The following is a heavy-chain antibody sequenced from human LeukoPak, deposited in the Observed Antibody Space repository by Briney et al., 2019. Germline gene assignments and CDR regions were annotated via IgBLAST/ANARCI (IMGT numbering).Heavy chain of an antibody. D-gene: IGHD3-9*01. CDR3: AGGLVDILTGYYSFDY. CDR2: INHSGST. V-gene: IGHV4-34*01. Sequence: PSETLSLTCAVYGGSFSGYYWSWIRQPPGKGLEWIGEINHSGSTNYNPSLKSRVTISVDTSKNQFPLKLSSVTAADTAVYYCAGGLVDILTGYYSFDYWGQGTLVTVSS. J-gene: IGHJ4*02. CDR1: GGSFSGYY.